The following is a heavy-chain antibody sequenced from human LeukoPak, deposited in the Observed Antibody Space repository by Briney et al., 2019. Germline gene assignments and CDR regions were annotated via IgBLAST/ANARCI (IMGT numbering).Heavy chain of an antibody. CDR3: AREWGSGYFSIDY. CDR1: GFVVNSKY. Sequence: GGSLRLSCAASGFVVNSKYMSWIRQAPGKELEWVSVMYSGGTAFYSDSVKGRFIISRDNSKNTLYLQMNSLRAEDTAVYYCAREWGSGYFSIDYWGQGTLVTVSS. J-gene: IGHJ4*02. CDR2: MYSGGTA. D-gene: IGHD5-12*01. V-gene: IGHV3-53*01.